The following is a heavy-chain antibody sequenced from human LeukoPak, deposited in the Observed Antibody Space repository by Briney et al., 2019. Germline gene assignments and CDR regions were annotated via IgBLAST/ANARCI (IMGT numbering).Heavy chain of an antibody. CDR2: ISWNSGSI. J-gene: IGHJ4*02. CDR3: AKGDSDSSGYYYPIDY. CDR1: GFTFDDYA. D-gene: IGHD3-22*01. Sequence: GGSLRLSCAASGFTFDDYAMHWVRQAPGKGLEWVSGISWNSGSIGYADSVKGRFTISRGSAKNSLYLQMNTLRAEDTALYYCAKGDSDSSGYYYPIDYWGQGTLVTVSS. V-gene: IGHV3-9*01.